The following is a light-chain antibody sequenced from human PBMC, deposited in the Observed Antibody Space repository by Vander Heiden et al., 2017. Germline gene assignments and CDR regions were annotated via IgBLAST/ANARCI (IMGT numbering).Light chain of an antibody. Sequence: IRMTQSPSSFSASTGDRVTITCRASQGISSYLAWYQQKPGKAPKLLIYAASTLQSGVPSRFSGSGSGTDFTLTISCLQSEDFATYYCQQDYSYPQTFGQGTKVEIK. J-gene: IGKJ1*01. V-gene: IGKV1-8*01. CDR3: QQDYSYPQT. CDR2: AAS. CDR1: QGISSY.